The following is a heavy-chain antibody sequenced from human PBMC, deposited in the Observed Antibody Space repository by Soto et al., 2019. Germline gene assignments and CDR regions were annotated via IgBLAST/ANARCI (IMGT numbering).Heavy chain of an antibody. V-gene: IGHV3-33*01. CDR1: GFTFSSYG. CDR2: IWYDGSKK. D-gene: IGHD3-10*01. Sequence: GGSLRLSFGASGFTFSSYGMHWVRQAPGKGLEWVAIIWYDGSKKYYEDSVKGRFTISRDNSKNTLYLQMDSLRAEDTAVYYCVAGGEETRPHYWGQGTLVTVSS. CDR3: VAGGEETRPHY. J-gene: IGHJ4*02.